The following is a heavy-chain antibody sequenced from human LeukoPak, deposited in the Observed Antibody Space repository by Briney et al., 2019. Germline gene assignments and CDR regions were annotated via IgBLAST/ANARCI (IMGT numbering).Heavy chain of an antibody. J-gene: IGHJ4*02. V-gene: IGHV3-74*01. CDR1: GFTFSSYW. D-gene: IGHD6-19*01. Sequence: GGSLRLSCAASGFTFSSYWMHWVRHAPGKGLVWVSRINSDGSSTSYADSVKGRFTISRDNAKNTLYLQMNSLRAEDTAVYYCAVLSSGWGENYWGQGTLVTVSS. CDR2: INSDGSST. CDR3: AVLSSGWGENY.